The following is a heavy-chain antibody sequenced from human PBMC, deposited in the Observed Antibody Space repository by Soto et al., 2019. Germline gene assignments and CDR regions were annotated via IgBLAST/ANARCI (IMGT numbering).Heavy chain of an antibody. D-gene: IGHD5-18*01. CDR3: ARIMRYSYGLYYYYYGMDV. Sequence: GESLKISCKGSGYSFTSYWIGWVRQMPGKGLEWMGIIYPGDSDTRYSPSFQGQVTISADKSISTAYLQWSGLKASDTAMYYCARIMRYSYGLYYYYYGMDVWGQGTTVTVS. CDR2: IYPGDSDT. J-gene: IGHJ6*02. V-gene: IGHV5-51*01. CDR1: GYSFTSYW.